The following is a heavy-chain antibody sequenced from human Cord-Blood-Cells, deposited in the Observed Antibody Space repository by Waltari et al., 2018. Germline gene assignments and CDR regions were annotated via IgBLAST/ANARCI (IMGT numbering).Heavy chain of an antibody. J-gene: IGHJ4*02. CDR3: ARAQIWSGYYLDY. CDR1: GGSISSHY. CDR2: IYYSWGT. V-gene: IGHV4-59*11. Sequence: QVQLQESGPGLVKPSETLSLTCTVSGGSISSHYWSWIRQPPGKGLEWIGYIYYSWGTNYNPSLKSRVTISVDTSKNQFSLKLGSVTAADTAVYYCARAQIWSGYYLDYWGQGTLVTVSS. D-gene: IGHD3-3*01.